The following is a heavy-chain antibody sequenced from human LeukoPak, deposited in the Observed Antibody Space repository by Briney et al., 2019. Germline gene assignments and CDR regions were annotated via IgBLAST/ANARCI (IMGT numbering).Heavy chain of an antibody. CDR3: ARRFDS. Sequence: GGSLRLSCAASGFTFSSYEMNWVRQAPGKGLEWVSYISSSSRAIYYADSVRGRFTISRDNAKNSLYLQMNSLRAEDTAIYYCARRFDSWGQGTLVTVSS. CDR2: ISSSSRAI. J-gene: IGHJ4*02. V-gene: IGHV3-48*03. CDR1: GFTFSSYE.